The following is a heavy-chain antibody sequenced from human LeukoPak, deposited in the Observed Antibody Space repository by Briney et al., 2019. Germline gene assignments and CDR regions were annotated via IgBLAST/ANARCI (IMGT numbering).Heavy chain of an antibody. CDR2: ISYDGSNK. D-gene: IGHD2-15*01. J-gene: IGHJ4*02. CDR1: GFTFSSYA. Sequence: GGSLRLSCAASGFTFSSYAMHWDRQAPGKGLEWVAVISYDGSNKYYADSVKGRFTISRDNSKNTLYLQMNSLRAEDTAVYYCARAKAVVAAYFDYWGQGTLVTVSS. CDR3: ARAKAVVAAYFDY. V-gene: IGHV3-30-3*01.